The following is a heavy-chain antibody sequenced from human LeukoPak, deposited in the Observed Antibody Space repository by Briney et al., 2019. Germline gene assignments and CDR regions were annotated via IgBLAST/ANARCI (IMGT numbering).Heavy chain of an antibody. CDR2: ISTYNGNT. V-gene: IGHV1-18*01. J-gene: IGHJ6*03. CDR3: ARSMPTAAGGYYMDV. CDR1: GYSLTSYG. Sequence: ASVKVSCKASGYSLTSYGVSWVRAAPGQGLEWLGWISTYNGNTNYAQKFQGRVTMTTDTSTSTVYMELRSLRSDDTAVYYCARSMPTAAGGYYMDVWGKGTTVTVSS. D-gene: IGHD2/OR15-2a*01.